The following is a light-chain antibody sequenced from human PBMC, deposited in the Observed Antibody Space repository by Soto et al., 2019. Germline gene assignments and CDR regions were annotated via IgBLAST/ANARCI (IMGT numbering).Light chain of an antibody. J-gene: IGKJ2*01. CDR1: QSVSSY. V-gene: IGKV3-11*01. CDR2: DAS. CDR3: QQRSNWPPYT. Sequence: EIVLTQSPATLPLSPGERATLSCRASQSVSSYLAWYQQKPGQAPRLLIYDASNMATGIPGRFSGSGYGTDFPLTLSSLEPEDFAVYYGQQRSNWPPYTFGQGTKLEIK.